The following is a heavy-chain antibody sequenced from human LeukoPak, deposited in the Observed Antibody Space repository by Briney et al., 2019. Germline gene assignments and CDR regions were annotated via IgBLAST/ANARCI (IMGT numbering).Heavy chain of an antibody. CDR2: IKQDGSEK. V-gene: IGHV3-7*01. J-gene: IGHJ4*02. CDR1: GFTFSSYW. Sequence: PGGSLRLSCAASGFTFSSYWMSWVRQAPGKGLEWVANIKQDGSEKYYVDSVKGRFTISRDNAKNSLYLQMNSLRAEDTAVYYCARDYISGSYYFDYWGQGTLVTVSS. D-gene: IGHD1-26*01. CDR3: ARDYISGSYYFDY.